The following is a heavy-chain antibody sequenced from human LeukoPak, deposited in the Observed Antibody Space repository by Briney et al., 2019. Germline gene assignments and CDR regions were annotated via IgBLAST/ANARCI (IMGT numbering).Heavy chain of an antibody. Sequence: GGSLRLSCAASGFTFSRYGMHWVRQAPGKGLEWVAVISYDGSDKYYGDSVKGRFTISRDNSKNTLSLQMNSLRVEDTAAYFCAKDPSTAASGTIDYWGQGTLVTVSS. CDR2: ISYDGSDK. V-gene: IGHV3-30*18. CDR1: GFTFSRYG. CDR3: AKDPSTAASGTIDY. J-gene: IGHJ4*02. D-gene: IGHD6-13*01.